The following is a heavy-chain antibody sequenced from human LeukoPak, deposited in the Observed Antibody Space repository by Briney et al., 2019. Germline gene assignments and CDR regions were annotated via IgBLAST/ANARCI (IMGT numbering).Heavy chain of an antibody. CDR2: ISYDGSNK. J-gene: IGHJ3*02. Sequence: PGGSLRLSCAASGFTFSSYAMHWVRQAPGKGLERVAVISYDGSNKYYADSVKGRFTISRDNSKNTLYLQMNSLGAEDTAVYYCARDHSIAAAVPDAFDIWGQGTMVTVSS. D-gene: IGHD6-13*01. CDR1: GFTFSSYA. CDR3: ARDHSIAAAVPDAFDI. V-gene: IGHV3-30*04.